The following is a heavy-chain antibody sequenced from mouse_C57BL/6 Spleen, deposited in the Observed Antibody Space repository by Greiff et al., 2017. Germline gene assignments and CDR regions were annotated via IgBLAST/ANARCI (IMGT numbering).Heavy chain of an antibody. Sequence: EVQGVESGGGLVQPGGSLSLSCAASGFTFTDYYMSWVRQPPGKALEWVGFIRNTANGYTTEYSASVRGRFTISRDNSQSILYLQKIDLRAEDSATYYCARCGGGGGYGFGYWGQGTLVTVSA. D-gene: IGHD1-1*02. CDR3: ARCGGGGGYGFGY. CDR2: IRNTANGYTT. CDR1: GFTFTDYY. J-gene: IGHJ3*01. V-gene: IGHV7-3*01.